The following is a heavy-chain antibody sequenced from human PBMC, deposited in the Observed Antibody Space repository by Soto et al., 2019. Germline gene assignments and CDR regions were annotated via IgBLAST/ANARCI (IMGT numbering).Heavy chain of an antibody. J-gene: IGHJ4*02. Sequence: EVQLVESGGGLVKPGGSLRLSCAASGFTFSSYSMNWVRQAPGKGLEWVSSISSSSSYIYYADSVKGRFTISRDNAKNSLYLQMNSLRAEDTAVYYCARDLPESGYSLDGFDYWGQGTLVTVSS. CDR2: ISSSSSYI. CDR3: ARDLPESGYSLDGFDY. D-gene: IGHD5-18*01. CDR1: GFTFSSYS. V-gene: IGHV3-21*01.